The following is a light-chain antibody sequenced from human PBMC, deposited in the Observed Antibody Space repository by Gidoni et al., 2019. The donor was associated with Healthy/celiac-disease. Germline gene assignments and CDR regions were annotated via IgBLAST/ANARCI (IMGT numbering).Light chain of an antibody. Sequence: SYELTKPPSVSVSPGQTASITCSGDKLGEKYACWYQQKPGQSPVLVIYQDSKRPSGIPERFSGSNSGNTATLTISGTQAMDEADYYCQAWDSSVVFGGGTKLTVL. J-gene: IGLJ2*01. CDR3: QAWDSSVV. V-gene: IGLV3-1*01. CDR2: QDS. CDR1: KLGEKY.